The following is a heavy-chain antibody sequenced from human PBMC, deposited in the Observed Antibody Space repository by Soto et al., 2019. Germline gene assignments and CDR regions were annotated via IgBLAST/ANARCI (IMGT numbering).Heavy chain of an antibody. CDR3: EHLNYYGSASYYRHNWFDP. Sequence: TLSLTWTVSGGSISSYYWSWIRQPPGKALEWLELIYWDDDKRYSPSLKSRVTITKDTSKKQVVLTMINMDPVETATNYCEHLNYYGSASYYRHNWFDPPRHVGLVTVSS. CDR1: GGSISSYYW. D-gene: IGHD3-10*01. V-gene: IGHV2-5*08. J-gene: IGHJ5*02. CDR2: IYWDDDK.